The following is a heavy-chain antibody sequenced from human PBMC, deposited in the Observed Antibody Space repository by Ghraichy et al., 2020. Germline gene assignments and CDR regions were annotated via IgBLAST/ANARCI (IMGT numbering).Heavy chain of an antibody. CDR2: ISDSSRNI. J-gene: IGHJ3*02. D-gene: IGHD2-2*01. V-gene: IGHV3-11*01. Sequence: GGSLRLSCTASAFTFSDYFMSWIRQAPGRGLEWISDISDSSRNIYYADSVKGRFTISRDNAKNSLYLRMNSLRAEDTAIYYCARVLYCSSTSCSPGGAFDIWGQGTVVTVSS. CDR1: AFTFSDYF. CDR3: ARVLYCSSTSCSPGGAFDI.